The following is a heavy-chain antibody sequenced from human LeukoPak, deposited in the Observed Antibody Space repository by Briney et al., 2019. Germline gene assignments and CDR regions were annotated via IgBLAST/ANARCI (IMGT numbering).Heavy chain of an antibody. Sequence: PRGSLRLSCAASGFTFSSYGMHWVRQAPGKGLEWVSGISSSGGSTYYADSVKGRFTISRHNSKNTLYLQMNSLRAEDTAVYYCAKPSNGYTGFDIWGHGTMVTVSS. V-gene: IGHV3-23*01. CDR2: ISSSGGST. D-gene: IGHD3-16*01. CDR3: AKPSNGYTGFDI. CDR1: GFTFSSYG. J-gene: IGHJ3*02.